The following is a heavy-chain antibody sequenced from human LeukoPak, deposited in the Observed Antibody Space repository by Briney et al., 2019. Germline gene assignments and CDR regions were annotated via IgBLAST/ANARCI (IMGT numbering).Heavy chain of an antibody. CDR1: GGSFSGYY. J-gene: IGHJ3*02. CDR2: INHSGST. Sequence: NPSETLSLTCAVYGGSFSGYYWSWIRQPPGKGLEWIGEINHSGSTNYNPSLKSRVTISVDTSKNQFSLKLSSVTAADTAVYYCARMFGGYCSGGSCYKAFDIWGQGTMVTVSS. D-gene: IGHD2-15*01. V-gene: IGHV4-34*01. CDR3: ARMFGGYCSGGSCYKAFDI.